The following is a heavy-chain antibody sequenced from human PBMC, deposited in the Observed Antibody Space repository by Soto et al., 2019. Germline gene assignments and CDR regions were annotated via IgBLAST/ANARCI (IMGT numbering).Heavy chain of an antibody. CDR3: ARDPRPYCSGGSCYLEV. CDR2: IWYDGSNK. Sequence: GGSLRLSCAASGFTFSSYGMHWVRQAPGKGLEWVAVIWYDGSNKYYADSVKGRFTISRDNSKNTLYLQMNSLRAEDTAVYYCARDPRPYCSGGSCYLEVWGKGTTVTVSS. CDR1: GFTFSSYG. D-gene: IGHD2-15*01. V-gene: IGHV3-33*01. J-gene: IGHJ6*04.